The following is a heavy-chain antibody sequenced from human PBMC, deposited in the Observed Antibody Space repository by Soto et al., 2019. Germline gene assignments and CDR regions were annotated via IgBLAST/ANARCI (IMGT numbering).Heavy chain of an antibody. V-gene: IGHV1-69*13. D-gene: IGHD2-15*01. Sequence: SVKVSCKASGGTFSSYAISWVRQAPGQGLEWMGGIIPIFGTANYAQKFQGRVTITADESTSTAYMELSSLRSEDTAVYYCARGYCSGGSCYYYYYGMDVWGQGTTVT. CDR3: ARGYCSGGSCYYYYYGMDV. CDR1: GGTFSSYA. J-gene: IGHJ6*02. CDR2: IIPIFGTA.